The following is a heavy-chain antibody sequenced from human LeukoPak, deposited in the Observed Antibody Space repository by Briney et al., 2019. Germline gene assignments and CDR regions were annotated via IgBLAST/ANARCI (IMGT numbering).Heavy chain of an antibody. Sequence: ASVKLSCKVSGYTFTSYYMHWVRQAPAQGLEWMGIINPSCCSTSYAQKFQGRVTMTRDTSTSTVYMELSSLRSEDTAVYYCARDIASHWFDPWGQGTLVTVSS. CDR2: INPSCCST. CDR3: ARDIASHWFDP. D-gene: IGHD2-21*01. CDR1: GYTFTSYY. V-gene: IGHV1-46*03. J-gene: IGHJ5*02.